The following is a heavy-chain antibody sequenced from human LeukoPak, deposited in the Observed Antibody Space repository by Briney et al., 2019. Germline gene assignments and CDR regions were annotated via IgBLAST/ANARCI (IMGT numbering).Heavy chain of an antibody. CDR2: ISRSSRHV. CDR1: GFTFSDYS. D-gene: IGHD1-1*01. J-gene: IGHJ1*01. V-gene: IGHV3-21*01. Sequence: PGGSLRLSCAASGFTFSDYSMNWVRQAPGKGLEWVSSISRSSRHVYYAGSVKGRFTISRDNAKNSLYLQMNSLRAEDMAAYFCVRDLMGSGSTTAYLHHWGQGTLVTVSS. CDR3: VRDLMGSGSTTAYLHH.